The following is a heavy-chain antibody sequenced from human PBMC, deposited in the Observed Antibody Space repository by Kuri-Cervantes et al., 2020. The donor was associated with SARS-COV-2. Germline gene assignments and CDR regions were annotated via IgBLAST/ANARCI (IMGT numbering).Heavy chain of an antibody. D-gene: IGHD6-19*01. CDR2: FKSKAAGGTT. V-gene: IGHV3-15*01. Sequence: GESLKISCVASGFSFSDAWMSWVRQTPGKGLEWVGRFKSKAAGGTTVYAAPVQGRFTISRDDSRNTLYLQMNGLKTEDTAVYYCATGSTSGWYRRDFDFWGLGTLVTVSS. CDR3: ATGSTSGWYRRDFDF. J-gene: IGHJ4*02. CDR1: GFSFSDAW.